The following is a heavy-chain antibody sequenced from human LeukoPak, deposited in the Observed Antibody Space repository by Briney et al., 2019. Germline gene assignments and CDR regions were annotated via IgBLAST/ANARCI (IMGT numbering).Heavy chain of an antibody. CDR2: FSYSGSA. Sequence: SQTLSLTCTVSGGSISSGDYYWSWIRQPPGKGLEWIGYFSYSGSAYYTPFLKSRVTMSLDTSKNQLSLKLSSVTAADTAVYYCARQDIVVVPAALNNWFDPWGQGTLVTVSS. CDR3: ARQDIVVVPAALNNWFDP. CDR1: GGSISSGDYY. V-gene: IGHV4-30-4*01. D-gene: IGHD2-2*01. J-gene: IGHJ5*02.